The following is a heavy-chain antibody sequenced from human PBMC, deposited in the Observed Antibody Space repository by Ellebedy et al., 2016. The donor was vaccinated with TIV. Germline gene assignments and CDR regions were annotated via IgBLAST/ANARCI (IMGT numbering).Heavy chain of an antibody. CDR2: IKQDGSEK. Sequence: GGSLRLSCAASGFTFSNYWMTWVRQAPGKGLEWVANIKQDGSEKNYVDSVEGRFTTSRDNAKSSLSLQMNSLRAEDTAVYYCARFMVTTSRYYNYGMDVWGQGTTVTVSS. CDR1: GFTFSNYW. J-gene: IGHJ6*02. D-gene: IGHD5-18*01. CDR3: ARFMVTTSRYYNYGMDV. V-gene: IGHV3-7*01.